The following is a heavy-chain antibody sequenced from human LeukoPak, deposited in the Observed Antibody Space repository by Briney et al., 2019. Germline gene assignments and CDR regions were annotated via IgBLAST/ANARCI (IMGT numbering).Heavy chain of an antibody. CDR2: INYSGST. J-gene: IGHJ4*02. Sequence: PSETLSLTCTVSGGSISSYYWSWIRRAPGKGLEWMGYINYSGSTNYNPSLKSGLTTSVNTSKNQFSLKLSSVAAADTAVYYCARAWGLEDYWGQGTLVSVSS. CDR1: GGSISSYY. D-gene: IGHD3-16*01. V-gene: IGHV4-59*01. CDR3: ARAWGLEDY.